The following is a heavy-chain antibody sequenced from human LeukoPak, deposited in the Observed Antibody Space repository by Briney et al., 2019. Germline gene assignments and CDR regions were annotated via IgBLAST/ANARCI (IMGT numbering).Heavy chain of an antibody. J-gene: IGHJ4*02. V-gene: IGHV3-23*01. D-gene: IGHD6-13*01. Sequence: GGSLRLSCAASGLTFSSFGMSWVRQAPGKGLEWVSSISGSGGSTYYADSVKARFTISRDNSKNTLYLQMNSLRAEDTAVYYCAKSTGIAAAGYFDYWGQRTLVTVSS. CDR1: GLTFSSFG. CDR2: ISGSGGST. CDR3: AKSTGIAAAGYFDY.